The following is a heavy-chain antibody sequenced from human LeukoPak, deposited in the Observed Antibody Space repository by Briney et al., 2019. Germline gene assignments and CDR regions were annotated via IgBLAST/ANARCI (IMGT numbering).Heavy chain of an antibody. D-gene: IGHD3-22*01. CDR3: ARDVIPDYYDSSGYYSGAFDT. CDR1: GFTFSSYW. CDR2: IKQDGSEK. V-gene: IGHV3-7*01. Sequence: GGSLRLSCAASGFTFSSYWMSWVRQAPGKGQEWVANIKQDGSEKYYVDSVKGRFTISRDNAKNSLYLQMNSLRAEDTAVHYCARDVIPDYYDSSGYYSGAFDTWGQGTMVTVSS. J-gene: IGHJ3*02.